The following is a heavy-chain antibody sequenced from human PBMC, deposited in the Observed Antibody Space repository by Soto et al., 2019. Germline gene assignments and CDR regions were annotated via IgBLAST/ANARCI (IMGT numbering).Heavy chain of an antibody. V-gene: IGHV3-15*01. D-gene: IGHD6-19*01. CDR1: GFTFSNAW. CDR3: SRVKEWLVTYYYYGMDV. Sequence: GGSLRLSCAASGFTFSNAWMSWVRQAPGKGLEWVGRIKSKSDGGTIDYAAPVKGRFTISRDDSKNTLYLQMNSLKTEDTAVYYCSRVKEWLVTYYYYGMDVWGQGTTVTVSS. J-gene: IGHJ6*02. CDR2: IKSKSDGGTI.